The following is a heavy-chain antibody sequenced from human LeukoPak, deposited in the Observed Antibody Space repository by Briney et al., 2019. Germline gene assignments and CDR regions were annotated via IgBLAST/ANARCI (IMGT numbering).Heavy chain of an antibody. CDR2: INSDGSWT. Sequence: GGSLRLSCAASGNYWMHWVRQAPGKGLVWASHINSDGSWTSYADPVKGRFTISKDNAKNTVYLQMNSLRAEDTAVYYCVSFYGTYWGRGTLVTVSS. D-gene: IGHD2/OR15-2a*01. V-gene: IGHV3-74*01. J-gene: IGHJ4*02. CDR1: GNYW. CDR3: VSFYGTY.